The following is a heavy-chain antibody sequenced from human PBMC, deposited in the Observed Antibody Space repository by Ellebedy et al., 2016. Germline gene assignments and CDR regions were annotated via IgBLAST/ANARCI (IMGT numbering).Heavy chain of an antibody. Sequence: GGSLRLXXAASGFTFSSYWMSWVRQAPGKGLEWVANIKQDGSEKYYVDSVKGRFTISRDNAKNSLYLQMNSLRAEDTAVYYCARVVGEEDLDYWGQGTLVTVSS. CDR3: ARVVGEEDLDY. V-gene: IGHV3-7*01. J-gene: IGHJ4*02. CDR1: GFTFSSYW. CDR2: IKQDGSEK.